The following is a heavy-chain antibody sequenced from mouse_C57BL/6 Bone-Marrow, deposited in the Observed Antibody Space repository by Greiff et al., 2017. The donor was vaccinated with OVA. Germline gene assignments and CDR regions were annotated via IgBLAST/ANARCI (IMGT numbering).Heavy chain of an antibody. CDR2: IYPRSGNT. CDR1: GYTFTSYG. V-gene: IGHV1-81*01. D-gene: IGHD4-1*02. Sequence: VKLQQSGAELARPGASVKLSCKASGYTFTSYGISWVKQRTGQGLEWIGEIYPRSGNTYYNEKFKGKATLTADKSSSTAYMELRSLTSEDSAVYFCLNLFAYWGQGTLVTVSA. CDR3: LNLFAY. J-gene: IGHJ3*01.